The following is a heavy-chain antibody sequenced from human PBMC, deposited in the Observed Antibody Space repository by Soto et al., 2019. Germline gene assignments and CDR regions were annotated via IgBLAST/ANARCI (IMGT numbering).Heavy chain of an antibody. J-gene: IGHJ6*02. CDR2: ISYGGSNK. CDR3: AKVTFSGDYYYSYGLDV. Sequence: ALRLSCAASGFTFSAYGMHWVRQAPGKGLEWVAVISYGGSNKYYADSVKGRFTISRDNSKNTLYLQMNSLRAEDTAVYFCAKVTFSGDYYYSYGLDVWGQGTTVTVSS. V-gene: IGHV3-30*18. D-gene: IGHD1-26*01. CDR1: GFTFSAYG.